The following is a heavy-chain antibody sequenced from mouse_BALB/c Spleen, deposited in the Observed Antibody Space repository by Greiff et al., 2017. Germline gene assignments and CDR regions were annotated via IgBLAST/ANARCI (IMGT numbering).Heavy chain of an antibody. Sequence: VQLQQSGPELVKPGASVKISCTASGYSFTGYNMNWVKQSYGKSLEWIGNIDPYYGGTSSNQTFKGKATLTVAKSSSTAYMQLKSLTSEDSAVYYCSRKGAGGYCDYWGQGTTLTVSA. V-gene: IGHV1S135*01. J-gene: IGHJ2*01. CDR1: GYSFTGYN. CDR2: IDPYYGGT. D-gene: IGHD1-1*02. CDR3: SRKGAGGYCDY.